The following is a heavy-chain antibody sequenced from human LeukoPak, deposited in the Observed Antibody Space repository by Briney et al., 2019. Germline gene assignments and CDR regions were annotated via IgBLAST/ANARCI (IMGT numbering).Heavy chain of an antibody. D-gene: IGHD3-10*01. V-gene: IGHV3-23*01. J-gene: IGHJ4*02. Sequence: GGSLRLSCAASGFTFSAFGMNWVRQAPGKGLEWVSTITNSGGSTYYVDSVKGRFTISRDNSKNTLYLQMNSLRAEDTAVYYCARGPNPLWFGELSRGYFDYWGQGTLVTVSS. CDR3: ARGPNPLWFGELSRGYFDY. CDR1: GFTFSAFG. CDR2: ITNSGGST.